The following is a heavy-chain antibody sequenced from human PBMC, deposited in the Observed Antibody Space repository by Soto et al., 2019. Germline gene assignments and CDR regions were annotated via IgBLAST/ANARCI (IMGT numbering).Heavy chain of an antibody. Sequence: VASVKVSCKASGYTFTSYSIAWVRQAPGRGLEWMGWISVYNGNTNYAHKLQGRVTMTTDTSASTAFMELKSLRSDDTAVYYCARADSYYDSSGYYYAHWGQGTLVTVSS. CDR3: ARADSYYDSSGYYYAH. CDR2: ISVYNGNT. J-gene: IGHJ4*02. CDR1: GYTFTSYS. D-gene: IGHD3-22*01. V-gene: IGHV1-18*04.